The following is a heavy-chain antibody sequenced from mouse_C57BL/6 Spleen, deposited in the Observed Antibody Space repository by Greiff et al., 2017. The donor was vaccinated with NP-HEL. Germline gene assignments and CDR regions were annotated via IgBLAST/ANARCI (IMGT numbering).Heavy chain of an antibody. CDR1: GYSITSGYY. V-gene: IGHV3-6*01. Sequence: EVKLLESGPGLVKPSQSLSLTCSVTGYSITSGYYWNWIRQFPGNKLEWMGYISYDGSNNYNPSLKNRISITRDTSKNQFFLKLNSVTTEDTATYYCSYYYGSSYLYYAMDYWGQGTSVTVSS. D-gene: IGHD1-1*01. CDR3: SYYYGSSYLYYAMDY. J-gene: IGHJ4*01. CDR2: ISYDGSN.